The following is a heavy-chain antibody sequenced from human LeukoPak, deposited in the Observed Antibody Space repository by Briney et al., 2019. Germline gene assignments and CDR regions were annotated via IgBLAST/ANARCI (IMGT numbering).Heavy chain of an antibody. Sequence: SETLSLTCTVSGGSISSYYWSWIRQPAGKELEWLGYISTTGSTNYNPSLKSRVTISGDTSKNQFSLKLNSVTAADTAFYYCARAQYRSGLFDYWGQGTLVTVSS. V-gene: IGHV4-4*07. J-gene: IGHJ4*02. D-gene: IGHD6-19*01. CDR3: ARAQYRSGLFDY. CDR2: ISTTGST. CDR1: GGSISSYY.